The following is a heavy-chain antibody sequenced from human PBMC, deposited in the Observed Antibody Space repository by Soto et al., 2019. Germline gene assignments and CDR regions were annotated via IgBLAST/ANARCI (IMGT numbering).Heavy chain of an antibody. Sequence: GESLKISCKGSGYSLTSYWIGWVRQMPGKGLEWMGIIYPGDSEITYSPSFQGQVTISVDKSSSTAYLQWSSLKASDTATYYCAIDPDRTYYYYAMDVWGQGTTVTVSS. D-gene: IGHD3-22*01. CDR1: GYSLTSYW. CDR3: AIDPDRTYYYYAMDV. J-gene: IGHJ6*02. CDR2: IYPGDSEI. V-gene: IGHV5-51*01.